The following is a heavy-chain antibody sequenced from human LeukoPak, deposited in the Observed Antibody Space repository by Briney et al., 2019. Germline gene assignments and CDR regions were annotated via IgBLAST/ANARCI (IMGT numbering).Heavy chain of an antibody. J-gene: IGHJ4*02. V-gene: IGHV3-21*01. D-gene: IGHD3-22*01. CDR2: ISSSSSYI. CDR1: GFTFSSYS. Sequence: GGSLGLSCAASGFTFSSYSMNWVRQAPGKGLEWVSSISSSSSYIYYADSVKGRFTISRDNAKNSLYPQMNSLRAEDTAVYYCARSPPKHIVVVTPWYFDYWGQGTLVTVSS. CDR3: ARSPPKHIVVVTPWYFDY.